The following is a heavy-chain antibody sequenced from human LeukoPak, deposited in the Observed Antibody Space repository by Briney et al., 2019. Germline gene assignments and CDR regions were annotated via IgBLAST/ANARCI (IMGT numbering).Heavy chain of an antibody. V-gene: IGHV4-59*01. CDR3: TTRPYSIRRLGGYAYYYIDV. CDR2: IYYTGTT. D-gene: IGHD3-16*01. J-gene: IGHJ6*03. CDR1: AGSIYYYY. Sequence: SETLSLTSAAYAGSIYYYYWTRIRQPPGKGLEWIGQIYYTGTTTYNPSLKSRLTIAVDTSRNQLCLNLRSVSVADTAVCDWTTRPYSIRRLGGYAYYYIDVWGEGTSVTVSS.